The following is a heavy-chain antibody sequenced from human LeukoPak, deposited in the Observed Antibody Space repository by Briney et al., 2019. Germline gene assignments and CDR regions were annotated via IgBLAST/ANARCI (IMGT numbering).Heavy chain of an antibody. V-gene: IGHV1-46*03. CDR1: GFFFTSYY. D-gene: IGHD4-11*01. CDR2: INPSDGST. CDR3: TRGPLTTVRYNWFDP. Sequence: ASVKVSCKASGFFFTSYYMHWLRQAPGQGPEWVGIINPSDGSTSYAQEFQGRVTMTRDTFTSTVYMELSSLRSEDTAFYYCTRGPLTTVRYNWFDPWGQGTLVTVSS. J-gene: IGHJ5*02.